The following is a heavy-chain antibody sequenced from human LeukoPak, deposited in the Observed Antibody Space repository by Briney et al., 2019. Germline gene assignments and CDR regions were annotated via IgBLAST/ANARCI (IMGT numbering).Heavy chain of an antibody. D-gene: IGHD7-27*01. Sequence: PGGSLRLSCAASGFTFSSYWMHWVRQAPGKGLVWVSRINTDGIGTTYADSVTGRFTISRDNAKNTLYLQMNSLRAEDTAVYYCAGRAELGRGFDYWGQGTLVTVSS. CDR1: GFTFSSYW. CDR3: AGRAELGRGFDY. V-gene: IGHV3-74*01. CDR2: INTDGIGT. J-gene: IGHJ4*02.